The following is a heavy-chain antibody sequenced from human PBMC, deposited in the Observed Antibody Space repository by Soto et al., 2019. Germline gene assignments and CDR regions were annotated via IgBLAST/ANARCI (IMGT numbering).Heavy chain of an antibody. CDR1: GFTFSSYS. D-gene: IGHD3-10*01. CDR2: ISSSSSTI. CDR3: ARRYYYGSGSENWFDP. J-gene: IGHJ5*02. V-gene: IGHV3-48*01. Sequence: PVGSLRLSCAASGFTFSSYSMNWVRQAPGKGLEWVSYISSSSSTIYYADSVKGRFTISRDNAKNSLYLQMNSLRAEDTAVYYCARRYYYGSGSENWFDPWGQGTLVTVTS.